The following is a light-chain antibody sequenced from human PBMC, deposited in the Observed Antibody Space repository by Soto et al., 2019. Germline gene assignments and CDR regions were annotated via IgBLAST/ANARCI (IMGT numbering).Light chain of an antibody. V-gene: IGKV3-20*01. CDR2: GAS. J-gene: IGKJ1*01. CDR1: QSVGSNY. Sequence: EIVLTQSPGTLSLSPGERATLSCRASQSVGSNYLTWYQQKPGQAPRLLIYGASSRATGIPDRFSGSGSGTDFALTISRLEPEDFAVYYCQQYDSSSWTFGQGTKVEIK. CDR3: QQYDSSSWT.